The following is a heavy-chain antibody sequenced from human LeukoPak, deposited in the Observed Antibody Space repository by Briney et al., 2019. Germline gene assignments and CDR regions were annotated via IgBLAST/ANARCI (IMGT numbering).Heavy chain of an antibody. CDR1: GYTVTLYY. V-gene: IGHV1-46*01. Sequence: GASVRVSCKSSGYTVTLYYVHWVRQARAQGPEWMGMIKPTDGATTYAQRAQGILTISSDMSTNAVYMHGRRARSEDTSVYFCARELRGGLCGSSGGLVASYYTYYYLDVWGRGTTVTVSS. D-gene: IGHD1-26*01. J-gene: IGHJ6*03. CDR3: ARELRGGLCGSSGGLVASYYTYYYLDV. CDR2: IKPTDGAT.